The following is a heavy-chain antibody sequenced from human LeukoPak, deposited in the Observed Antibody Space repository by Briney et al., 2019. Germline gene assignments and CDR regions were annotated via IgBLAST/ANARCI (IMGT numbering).Heavy chain of an antibody. V-gene: IGHV3-23*01. J-gene: IGHJ4*02. D-gene: IGHD2-2*01. Sequence: GGSVRLSCAASGFTFSSYAMSWVRQAPGKGLEWVSAISGSGGSTYYADSVKGRFTISRDNSKNTLYLQMNSLRAEDTAVYYCAKGQGYCSSTTCPQGNWGQGTLVTVSS. CDR3: AKGQGYCSSTTCPQGN. CDR2: ISGSGGST. CDR1: GFTFSSYA.